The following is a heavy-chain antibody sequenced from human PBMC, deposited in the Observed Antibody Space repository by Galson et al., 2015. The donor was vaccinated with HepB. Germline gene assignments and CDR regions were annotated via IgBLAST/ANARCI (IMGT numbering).Heavy chain of an antibody. CDR3: ATIGVGFCITTSCKADDFDI. D-gene: IGHD2-2*01. V-gene: IGHV1-46*01. J-gene: IGHJ3*02. CDR2: IHPSGGST. Sequence: SVKVSCKASGYTFSTYYIRWVRQAPGQGLEWMGIIHPSGGSTNYAQNFQDRVTMTRDTSTSTVYRQLSSLRSEDTAVYYWATIGVGFCITTSCKADDFDIWGQGTMVTVSS. CDR1: GYTFSTYY.